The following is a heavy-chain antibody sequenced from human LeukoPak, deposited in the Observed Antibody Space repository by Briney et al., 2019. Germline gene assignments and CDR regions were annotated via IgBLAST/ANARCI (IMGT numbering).Heavy chain of an antibody. V-gene: IGHV4-59*02. J-gene: IGHJ4*02. Sequence: PSETLSLTCTVSRGSVSSYYWSWIRQPPGKGLEWIGYIYHSGITNYNPSLKSRVTISVDTSKNQFSLKLSSVTAADTAVYYCARASRDGYNYYFDYWGQGTLVTVSA. CDR1: RGSVSSYY. D-gene: IGHD5-24*01. CDR2: IYHSGIT. CDR3: ARASRDGYNYYFDY.